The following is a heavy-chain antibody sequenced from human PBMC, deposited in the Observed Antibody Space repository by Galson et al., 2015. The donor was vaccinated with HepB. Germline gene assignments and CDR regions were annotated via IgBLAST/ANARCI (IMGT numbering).Heavy chain of an antibody. CDR2: TSSSSSTI. CDR3: VRSPGRGNQFDY. V-gene: IGHV3-48*04. Sequence: SLRLSCAASGFTFSTYSMIWVRQAPGKGLEWVSYTSSSSSTIYYADSVKGRFTVSRDNAKNSLHLVMNSLRAEDTAVYYCVRSPGRGNQFDYWGQGTLVTVSS. J-gene: IGHJ4*02. D-gene: IGHD2-15*01. CDR1: GFTFSTYS.